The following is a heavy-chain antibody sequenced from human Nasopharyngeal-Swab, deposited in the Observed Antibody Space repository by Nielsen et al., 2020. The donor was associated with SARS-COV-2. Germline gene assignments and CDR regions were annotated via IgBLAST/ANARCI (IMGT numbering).Heavy chain of an antibody. D-gene: IGHD6-13*01. Sequence: ASVKVSCKASGYTFTSYDINWVRQATGQGLEWMGRINPNSGGTNYAQKLQGRVTMTTDTSTSTAYMELRSLRSDDTAVYYCARRRIAAAGSGGAFDIWGQGTMVTVSS. CDR2: INPNSGGT. V-gene: IGHV1-18*01. J-gene: IGHJ3*02. CDR1: GYTFTSYD. CDR3: ARRRIAAAGSGGAFDI.